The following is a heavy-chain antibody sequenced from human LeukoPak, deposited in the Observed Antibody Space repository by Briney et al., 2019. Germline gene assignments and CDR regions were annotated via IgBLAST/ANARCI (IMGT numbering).Heavy chain of an antibody. Sequence: PSETLSLTCAVYGGSFSGYYWSWIRQSPGKGLEWIGEINHSGSTNYNPSLKSRVTISVDTSKNQFSLKLSSVTAADTAVYYCASFASWFGSQVYWGQGTLVTVSS. D-gene: IGHD3-10*01. V-gene: IGHV4-34*01. CDR3: ASFASWFGSQVY. CDR1: GGSFSGYY. J-gene: IGHJ4*02. CDR2: INHSGST.